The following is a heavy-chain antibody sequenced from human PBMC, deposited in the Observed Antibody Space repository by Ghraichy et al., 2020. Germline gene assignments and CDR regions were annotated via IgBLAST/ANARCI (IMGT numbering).Heavy chain of an antibody. J-gene: IGHJ3*02. CDR1: GFTFSSYA. V-gene: IGHV3-30-3*01. CDR2: ISYDGSNK. D-gene: IGHD3-3*01. Sequence: GGSLRLSCAASGFTFSSYAMHWVRQAPGKGLEWVAVISYDGSNKYYADSVKGRFTISRDNSKNTLYLQMNSLRAEDTAVYYCARDGPITIFGVVRYFDIWGQGTMVTVSS. CDR3: ARDGPITIFGVVRYFDI.